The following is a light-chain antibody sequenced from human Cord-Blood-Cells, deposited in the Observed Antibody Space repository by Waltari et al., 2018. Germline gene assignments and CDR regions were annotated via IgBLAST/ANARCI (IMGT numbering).Light chain of an antibody. Sequence: DIQMTQSPSSLSASVGDSVTITCRTSQSISSYLNWYQQKPGKAPKLLIYAASSLQSGVPSMFSGSGSVTDFTLTISSLQPEDFATYYCQQSYSTPPTFGQGTRLEIK. J-gene: IGKJ5*01. V-gene: IGKV1-39*01. CDR2: AAS. CDR3: QQSYSTPPT. CDR1: QSISSY.